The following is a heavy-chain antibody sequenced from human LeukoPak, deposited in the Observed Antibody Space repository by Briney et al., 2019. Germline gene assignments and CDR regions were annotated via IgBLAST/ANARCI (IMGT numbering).Heavy chain of an antibody. J-gene: IGHJ6*02. CDR3: ARGQGYCSGGSCYSSKYYYYGMDV. D-gene: IGHD2-15*01. Sequence: SETLSLTCAVYGGSFSGYYWSWLRQPPGKGLEWIGEINHSGSTNYNPSLKSRVTISVDTSKNQFSLKLSSVTAADTAVYYCARGQGYCSGGSCYSSKYYYYGMDVWGQGTTVTVSS. V-gene: IGHV4-34*01. CDR2: INHSGST. CDR1: GGSFSGYY.